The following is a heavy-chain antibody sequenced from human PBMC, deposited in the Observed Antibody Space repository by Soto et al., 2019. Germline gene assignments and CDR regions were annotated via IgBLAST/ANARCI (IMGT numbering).Heavy chain of an antibody. CDR3: ARHKLTSGIDYLDS. CDR1: GYIFTDYH. CDR2: ISPRNGDT. Sequence: ASVKVSCKTSGYIFTDYHVHWVRQAPGQGLEWMGRISPRNGDTQYAQKFQDRVTMTRDTSTSTVYMEMKTLRSDDTAIFFCARHKLTSGIDYLDSWGQGTLVTVSS. V-gene: IGHV1-2*06. D-gene: IGHD5-12*01. J-gene: IGHJ5*01.